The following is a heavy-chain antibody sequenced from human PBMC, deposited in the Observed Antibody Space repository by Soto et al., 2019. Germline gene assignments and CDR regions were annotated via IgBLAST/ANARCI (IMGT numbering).Heavy chain of an antibody. Sequence: SETLSLTCTVSGGSISSYYWSWIRQPPGKGLEWIGYIYYSGSTNYNPSLKSRVTISVDTSKNQFSLKLSSVTAADTAVYYCARSTFYGDYVNWFDPWGQGTLVTVSS. CDR2: IYYSGST. D-gene: IGHD4-17*01. V-gene: IGHV4-59*01. CDR3: ARSTFYGDYVNWFDP. J-gene: IGHJ5*02. CDR1: GGSISSYY.